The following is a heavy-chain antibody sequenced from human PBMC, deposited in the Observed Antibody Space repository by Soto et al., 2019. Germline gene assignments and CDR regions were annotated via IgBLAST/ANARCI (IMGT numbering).Heavy chain of an antibody. J-gene: IGHJ5*02. CDR2: VNPSGGST. Sequence: ASVKVSCKASGYTFTSYYMHWVRQAPGQGLEWMGIVNPSGGSTSYAQKFQGRVTMTRDTSTSTVYMELSSLRSEDTAVYYCVFVVPAKGWFDPWGQGTLVTVSS. CDR3: VFVVPAKGWFDP. V-gene: IGHV1-46*01. D-gene: IGHD2-2*01. CDR1: GYTFTSYY.